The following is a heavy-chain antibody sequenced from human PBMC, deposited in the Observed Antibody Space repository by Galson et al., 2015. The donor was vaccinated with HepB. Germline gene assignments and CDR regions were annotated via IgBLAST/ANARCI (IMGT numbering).Heavy chain of an antibody. CDR2: ISPDGNNK. CDR3: ARGPTHGAFDY. CDR1: GFTFSISD. V-gene: IGHV3-30*03. Sequence: SLRLSCAASGFTFSISDIHWVRQAPGKGPEWVAHISPDGNNKYYADSVKGRCTVSRDNSKNTVYIDLNSLRAEDTAVYYCARGPTHGAFDYWGQGTLVTVSS. J-gene: IGHJ4*02. D-gene: IGHD4-17*01.